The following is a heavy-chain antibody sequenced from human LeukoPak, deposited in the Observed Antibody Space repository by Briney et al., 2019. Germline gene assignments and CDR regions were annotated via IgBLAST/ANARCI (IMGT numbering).Heavy chain of an antibody. CDR1: GGSFSGYY. D-gene: IGHD3-22*01. CDR2: INHSGSS. Sequence: ETLSLTSAVYGGSFSGYYWSWIRQPPAKGLEWIGEINHSGSSNYNPSLQSRVTISVDTTKHPFSLNLSSVPAAATAVYYCASGRGRYYYDSSGYYSNHDAFDLWGQGTMVTVSS. CDR3: ASGRGRYYYDSSGYYSNHDAFDL. J-gene: IGHJ3*01. V-gene: IGHV4-34*01.